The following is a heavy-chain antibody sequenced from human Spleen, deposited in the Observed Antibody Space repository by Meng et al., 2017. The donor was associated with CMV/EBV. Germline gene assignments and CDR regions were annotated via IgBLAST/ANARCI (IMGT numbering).Heavy chain of an antibody. CDR1: GYTFTSYY. D-gene: IGHD3-10*01. V-gene: IGHV1-46*01. CDR2: INPSGGST. Sequence: SGYTFTSYYMHWVRQAPGQGLEWMGIINPSGGSTSYAQKFQGRVTMTRDTSTSTVYMELSSLRSEDTAVYYCARAPPSYYGSGSYSDYWGQGTLVTVSS. CDR3: ARAPPSYYGSGSYSDY. J-gene: IGHJ4*02.